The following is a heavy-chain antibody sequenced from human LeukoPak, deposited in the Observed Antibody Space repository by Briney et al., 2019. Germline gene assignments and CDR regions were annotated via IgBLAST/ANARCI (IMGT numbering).Heavy chain of an antibody. D-gene: IGHD1-26*01. CDR1: GGTFSSYA. V-gene: IGHV1-69*05. CDR2: IIPIFGTA. J-gene: IGHJ4*02. Sequence: ASVKVSCKASGGTFSSYAISWVRQAPGQGLEWMGRIIPIFGTANYAQKFQGRVTITTDESTSTAYMELRSLRSDDTAVYYCARELRPRVGAIMPFDYWGQGTLVTVSS. CDR3: ARELRPRVGAIMPFDY.